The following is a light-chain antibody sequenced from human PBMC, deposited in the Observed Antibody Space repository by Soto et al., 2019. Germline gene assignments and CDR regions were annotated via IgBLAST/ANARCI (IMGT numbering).Light chain of an antibody. Sequence: EIVLTQSPGTLSLSPGERATLSCRASQSVSSSYLAWYQQKPGQAPRLVIYGASSRATGIPDRFSGSGSGTDFTRTISRLEPEDFAVYYCQQYGSSSFTFGPGTKVDI. CDR3: QQYGSSSFT. J-gene: IGKJ3*01. V-gene: IGKV3-20*01. CDR1: QSVSSSY. CDR2: GAS.